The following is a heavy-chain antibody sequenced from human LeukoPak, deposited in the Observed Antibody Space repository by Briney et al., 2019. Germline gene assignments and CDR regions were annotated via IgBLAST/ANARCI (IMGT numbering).Heavy chain of an antibody. V-gene: IGHV1-69*05. CDR3: ARDRNNLGMDV. CDR2: IIPIFGTA. J-gene: IGHJ6*04. CDR1: GYTFTSYY. Sequence: ASVKVSCKASGYTFTSYYMHWVRQAPGQGLEWMGRIIPIFGTANYAQKFQGRVTITTDESTSTAYMELSSLRSEDTAVYYCARDRNNLGMDVWGKGTTVTVSS.